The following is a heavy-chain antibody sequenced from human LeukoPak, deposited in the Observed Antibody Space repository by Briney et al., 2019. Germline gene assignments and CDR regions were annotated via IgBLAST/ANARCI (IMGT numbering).Heavy chain of an antibody. D-gene: IGHD4-23*01. V-gene: IGHV4-59*01. CDR2: IYYSGST. Sequence: PAETLSLTCTVSGGSISGYYWSWIRQPPGKGLEWIGYIYYSGSTNYNPSLKSRVTISVDTSKNQLSLKLSSVTAADTAVYYCARFAYGGNLHFDYWGQG. CDR3: ARFAYGGNLHFDY. J-gene: IGHJ4*02. CDR1: GGSISGYY.